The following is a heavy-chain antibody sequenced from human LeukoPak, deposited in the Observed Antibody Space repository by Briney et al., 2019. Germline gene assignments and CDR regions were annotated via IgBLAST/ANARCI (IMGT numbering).Heavy chain of an antibody. Sequence: PGRSLRLSCAASGFTFSSYAMHWVRQAPGKGLEWVAVISYDGSNKYYADSVKGRFTISRGNSKNTLYLQMNSLRAEDTAVYYCARDRVRYSSSWTFDYWGQVTLVTVSS. CDR2: ISYDGSNK. D-gene: IGHD6-13*01. J-gene: IGHJ4*02. V-gene: IGHV3-30*04. CDR3: ARDRVRYSSSWTFDY. CDR1: GFTFSSYA.